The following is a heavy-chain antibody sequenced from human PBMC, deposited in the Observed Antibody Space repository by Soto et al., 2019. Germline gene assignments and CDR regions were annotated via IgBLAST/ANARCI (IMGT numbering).Heavy chain of an antibody. D-gene: IGHD3-22*01. V-gene: IGHV1-69*12. Sequence: QVQLVQSGAEVKKPGSSVKVSCKAYGGTFSSYAISWVRQAAGQGLEWMGEIIPIFGTANYAQKFQGRVTITADESTSTAYMELSSLRSEDTAVYYCARDRGPSSGYYPYWFDPWGQGTLVSVSS. CDR3: ARDRGPSSGYYPYWFDP. CDR1: GGTFSSYA. CDR2: IIPIFGTA. J-gene: IGHJ5*02.